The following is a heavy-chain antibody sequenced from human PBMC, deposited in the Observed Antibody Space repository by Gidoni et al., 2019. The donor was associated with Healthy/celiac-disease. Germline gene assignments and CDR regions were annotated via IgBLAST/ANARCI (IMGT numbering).Heavy chain of an antibody. Sequence: QVQLQQWGAGLLTPSETLSLTCAVYGGSFSGYYWSWIRQPPGKGLECIGEVNHSGSTNYNPSLESRVTISVDTSKKHFSLRLRSVTAADTAVYYCARGSRRMTAAGLHYWGQGTLVTVSS. CDR1: GGSFSGYY. CDR3: ARGSRRMTAAGLHY. J-gene: IGHJ4*02. V-gene: IGHV4-34*01. CDR2: VNHSGST. D-gene: IGHD6-13*01.